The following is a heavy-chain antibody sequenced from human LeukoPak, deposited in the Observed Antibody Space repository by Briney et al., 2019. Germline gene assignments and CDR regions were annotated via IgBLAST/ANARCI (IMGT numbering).Heavy chain of an antibody. CDR3: ARDSPHQRFDY. J-gene: IGHJ4*02. CDR1: GYTFIDYW. CDR2: IDLKTGDI. V-gene: IGHV1-2*02. Sequence: ASVKVSCKASGYTFIDYWIHWVRQAPGQGLEWMGRIDLKTGDITSAQKFQGRVTMTRDTSLSTTYMDLSGLGTDDTAVYYCARDSPHQRFDYWGQGTLVTVSS.